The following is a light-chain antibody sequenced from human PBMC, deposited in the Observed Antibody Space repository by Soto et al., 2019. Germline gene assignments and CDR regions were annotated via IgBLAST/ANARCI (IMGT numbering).Light chain of an antibody. CDR2: DAS. V-gene: IGKV3-11*01. Sequence: EIVLTQSPATLSLSPGERATLSCRASQSVSSYLAWYQQKPGQAPRLLIYDASNRATGIPARFSGSGSGTDFTLTISSLEPEDVAVYYCQQRSNWPPFGPGTKVDIK. CDR1: QSVSSY. CDR3: QQRSNWPP. J-gene: IGKJ3*01.